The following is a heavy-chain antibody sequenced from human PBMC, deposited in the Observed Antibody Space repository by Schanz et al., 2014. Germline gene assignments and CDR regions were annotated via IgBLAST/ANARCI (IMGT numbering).Heavy chain of an antibody. J-gene: IGHJ4*02. Sequence: EVHLLESGGGLVQPGGSLRLSCAASGFTFSNHALSWVRQAPGKGLEWVSAISGSGGSTVYADSVKGRFTISRDNSKNTLFLQMSSLRAEDTAVYYCARDGDFDYWGQGTLVTVSS. CDR3: ARDGDFDY. V-gene: IGHV3-23*01. CDR1: GFTFSNHA. CDR2: ISGSGGST.